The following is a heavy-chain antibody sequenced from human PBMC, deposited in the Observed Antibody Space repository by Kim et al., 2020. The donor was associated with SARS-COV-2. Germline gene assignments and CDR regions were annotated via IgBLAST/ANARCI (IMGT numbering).Heavy chain of an antibody. V-gene: IGHV3-53*01. Sequence: GGSLRRSCAASGFTVSSNFMTWVRQAPGKGLEWVSIIYSGGEADYVDSVKGRFTISRDRSRDTLYLQMNSLRVEDTAVYYCARDRPGTYLDYWGQGTLVT. J-gene: IGHJ4*02. CDR3: ARDRPGTYLDY. CDR1: GFTVSSNF. D-gene: IGHD1-1*01. CDR2: IYSGGEA.